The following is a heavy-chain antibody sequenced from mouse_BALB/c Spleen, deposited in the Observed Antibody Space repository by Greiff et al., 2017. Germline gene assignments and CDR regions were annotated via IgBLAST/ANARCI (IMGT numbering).Heavy chain of an antibody. CDR2: IHYSGST. CDR3: ARSYYGYDGFAY. CDR1: GYSITSGYS. J-gene: IGHJ3*01. Sequence: DVKLQESGPDLVKPSQSLSLTCTVTGYSITSGYSWHWIRQFPGNKLEWMGYIHYSGSTNYNPSLKSRISITRDTSKNQFFLQLNSVTTEDTATYYCARSYYGYDGFAYWGQGTLVTVSA. V-gene: IGHV3-1*02. D-gene: IGHD2-2*01.